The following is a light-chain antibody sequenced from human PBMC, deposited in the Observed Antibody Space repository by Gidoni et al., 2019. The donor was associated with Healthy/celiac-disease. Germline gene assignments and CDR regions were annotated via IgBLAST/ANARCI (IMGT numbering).Light chain of an antibody. V-gene: IGKV1-5*03. CDR3: QLSGT. Sequence: DIQMTQSPSTLSAAVGDRVTITCRARQSISSWLAWYQQKPGKAPKLLIYKASSLERGVPSRFSGSGSGTEFTLTISSLQPDDFATYYCQLSGTFGQGTKVEIK. CDR1: QSISSW. CDR2: KAS. J-gene: IGKJ1*01.